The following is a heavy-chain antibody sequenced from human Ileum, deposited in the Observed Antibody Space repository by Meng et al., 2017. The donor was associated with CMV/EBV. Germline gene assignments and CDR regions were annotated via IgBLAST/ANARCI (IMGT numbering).Heavy chain of an antibody. CDR2: IIPILGIT. CDR3: ASPVRSSGFDY. V-gene: IGHV1-69*10. Sequence: SVKVSCKASGGTFSSYAISWVRQAPGQGLEWMGGIIPILGITNYAQKFQGRVTITADKSTSTAYMELSSLRSEDTALYYCASPVRSSGFDYWGQGTLVTVSS. J-gene: IGHJ4*02. CDR1: GGTFSSYA. D-gene: IGHD3-10*01.